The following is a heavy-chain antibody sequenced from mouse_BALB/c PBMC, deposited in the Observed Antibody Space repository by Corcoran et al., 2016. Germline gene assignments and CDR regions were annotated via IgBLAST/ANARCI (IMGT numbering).Heavy chain of an antibody. CDR1: GYTFTNYG. CDR2: INTYTGEP. Sequence: QIQLVQSGPELKKPGETVKISCKASGYTFTNYGMNCVKQAPGKGLKWMGWINTYTGEPTYADDFKGRFAFSLETSASTAYLQINNLKEEDMATYFCARGGNYWYFDVWGAGTTVTVSS. D-gene: IGHD2-1*01. V-gene: IGHV9-1*02. CDR3: ARGGNYWYFDV. J-gene: IGHJ1*01.